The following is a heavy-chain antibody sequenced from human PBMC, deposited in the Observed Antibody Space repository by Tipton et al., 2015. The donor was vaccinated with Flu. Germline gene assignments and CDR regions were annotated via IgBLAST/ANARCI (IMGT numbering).Heavy chain of an antibody. J-gene: IGHJ4*02. CDR2: VYYTGAT. V-gene: IGHV4-39*01. D-gene: IGHD3-10*02. Sequence: TLSLTRTVSGASISSSGYYWDWIRQSPGKGLEWIASVYYTGATYYNPSLKSRVTISVDTSKSQFSLMLRSVTAADTAVYYCARLSYYDVDLKNFYFDYWGQGALVTVSS. CDR1: GASISSSGYY. CDR3: ARLSYYDVDLKNFYFDY.